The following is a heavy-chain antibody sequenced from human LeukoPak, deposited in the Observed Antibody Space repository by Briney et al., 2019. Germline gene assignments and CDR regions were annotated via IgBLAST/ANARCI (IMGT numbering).Heavy chain of an antibody. J-gene: IGHJ3*02. D-gene: IGHD1-26*01. Sequence: GASVKVSCKASGYAFTSYGISWVRQAPGQGLEGMGWISAYNGNTNYAQRLQGRVTMTTDTSTSTAYMELRRLRSDDTAVYYCARDSWGSYLAFDIWGQGTMVTVSS. CDR1: GYAFTSYG. V-gene: IGHV1-18*01. CDR3: ARDSWGSYLAFDI. CDR2: ISAYNGNT.